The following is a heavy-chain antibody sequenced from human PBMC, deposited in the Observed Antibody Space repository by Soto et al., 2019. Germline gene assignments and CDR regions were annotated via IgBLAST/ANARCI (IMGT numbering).Heavy chain of an antibody. Sequence: PSETLSLTCTVSGGSISSYYWSWIRQPPGKGLEWIGYIYYSGGTNYNPSLKSRVTISVDTSKNQFSLKLSSVTAADTAVYYCARHGLGMATINYFDYWGQGTLVTVSS. V-gene: IGHV4-59*08. CDR1: GGSISSYY. CDR3: ARHGLGMATINYFDY. CDR2: IYYSGGT. J-gene: IGHJ4*02. D-gene: IGHD5-12*01.